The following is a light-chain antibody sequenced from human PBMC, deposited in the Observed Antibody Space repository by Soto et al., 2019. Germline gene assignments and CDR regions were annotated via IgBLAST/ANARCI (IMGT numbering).Light chain of an antibody. CDR1: KLGDKY. CDR3: QAWDSNTYV. J-gene: IGLJ1*01. V-gene: IGLV3-1*01. CDR2: QDS. Sequence: SYELTQPPSVSVSPGQTASITCSGDKLGDKYACWYQQKPGQSPVLVIYQDSKRPSGIPERFSGSNSGNTATLTISGTQAMDEADYYCQAWDSNTYVFGTGTKVTGL.